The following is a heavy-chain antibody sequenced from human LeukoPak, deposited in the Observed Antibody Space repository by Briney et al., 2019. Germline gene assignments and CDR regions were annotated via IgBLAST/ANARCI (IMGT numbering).Heavy chain of an antibody. CDR2: IYTSGST. J-gene: IGHJ4*02. V-gene: IGHV4-61*02. CDR3: AREGSRDFWSGPVYYFDY. D-gene: IGHD3-3*01. CDR1: GGSISSSSYY. Sequence: SETLSLTCTVSGGSISSSSYYWSWIRQPAGKGLEWIGRIYTSGSTNYNPSLKSRVTISVDTSKNQFSLRLSSVTAADTAVYYCAREGSRDFWSGPVYYFDYWGQGTLVTVSS.